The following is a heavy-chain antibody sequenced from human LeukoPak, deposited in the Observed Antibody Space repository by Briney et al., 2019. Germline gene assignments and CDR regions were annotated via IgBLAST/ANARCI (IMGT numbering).Heavy chain of an antibody. J-gene: IGHJ1*01. CDR3: AREDSGTSAEYFQH. CDR2: ISGSGTTI. CDR1: GFIFRNYD. V-gene: IGHV3-48*03. D-gene: IGHD2-8*01. Sequence: GGSLRLSCAASGFIFRNYDINWVRQAPGKGLEWVSYISGSGTTIYSADSVKGRFTISRDNAKNSLYLQMNSLRAEDTAVYYCAREDSGTSAEYFQHWGQGTLVSVSS.